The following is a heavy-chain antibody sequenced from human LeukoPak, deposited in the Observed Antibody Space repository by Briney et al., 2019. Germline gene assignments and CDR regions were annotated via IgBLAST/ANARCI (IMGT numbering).Heavy chain of an antibody. J-gene: IGHJ4*02. CDR2: IITSGGGT. V-gene: IGHV3-23*01. Sequence: GRSLRPSRAASGLTFSSSAMSWVRQPPGKGLEWESTIITSGGGTYYADSVKGRFTISRDKSKNTLYFQMNSMRAEDTALYYCAKRGASGSHYFDSWGQGTLVTVSS. CDR1: GLTFSSSA. CDR3: AKRGASGSHYFDS. D-gene: IGHD3-10*01.